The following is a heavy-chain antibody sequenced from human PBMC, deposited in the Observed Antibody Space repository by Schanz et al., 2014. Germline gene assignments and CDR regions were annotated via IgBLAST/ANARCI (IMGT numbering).Heavy chain of an antibody. CDR3: ARVHSTSLERGSHYYMDV. CDR1: GGSISSYY. Sequence: QVQLQESGPGLVRPSETLSLTCTVSGGSISSYYWSWIRQSPGKGPEWIGYSTYSGGTNHSATRKSRVTMAGDTAKNQFSLKVTSVTAADTAIYYCARVHSTSLERGSHYYMDVWGKGTTVTVSS. V-gene: IGHV4-59*01. J-gene: IGHJ6*03. D-gene: IGHD2-2*01. CDR2: STYSGGT.